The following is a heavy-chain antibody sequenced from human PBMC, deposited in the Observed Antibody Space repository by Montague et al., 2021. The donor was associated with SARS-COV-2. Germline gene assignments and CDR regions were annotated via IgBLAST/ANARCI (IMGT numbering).Heavy chain of an antibody. D-gene: IGHD3-22*01. V-gene: IGHV4-4*07. CDR2: IHASWIS. Sequence: SETLSLTCTVSGGSTNNYYWSWIRLPAGPGLERNGRIHASWISTYNPSPEHRVTMSVDTSKNQFSLKLSSVTAADTAVYYCARGRFYYDSGGLGSWGQGTLGTVSS. CDR3: ARGRFYYDSGGLGS. J-gene: IGHJ5*01. CDR1: GGSTNNYY.